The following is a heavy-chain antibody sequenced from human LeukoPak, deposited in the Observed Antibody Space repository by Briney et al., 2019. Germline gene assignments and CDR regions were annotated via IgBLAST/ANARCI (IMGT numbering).Heavy chain of an antibody. CDR2: IDPSDSYT. CDR1: GYSFTTYW. J-gene: IGHJ4*01. Sequence: GESLRISCKVSGYSFTTYWISWVRQMPGKGLEWMGRIDPSDSYTDYAPSFQGHVTISADRSLSAAYLQWYSLKASDTAMYYCARQDFWGQGTLVTVSS. CDR3: ARQDF. V-gene: IGHV5-10-1*01.